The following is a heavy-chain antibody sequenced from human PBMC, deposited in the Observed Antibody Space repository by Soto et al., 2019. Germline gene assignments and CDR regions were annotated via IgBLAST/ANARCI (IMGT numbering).Heavy chain of an antibody. J-gene: IGHJ6*02. CDR3: ARTRSYSYYGTDV. CDR1: GGSISSSSYY. Sequence: SETLSLTCTVSGGSISSSSYYWGWIRQPPGKGLEWIGSIYYSGSTYYNPSLKSRVTISVDTSKNQFSLKLSSVTAADTAVYYCARTRSYSYYGTDVWGQGTTVTVSS. V-gene: IGHV4-39*01. CDR2: IYYSGST.